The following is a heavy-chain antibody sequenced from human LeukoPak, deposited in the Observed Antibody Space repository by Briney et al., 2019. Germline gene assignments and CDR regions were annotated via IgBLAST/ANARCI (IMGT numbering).Heavy chain of an antibody. Sequence: GRSLRLSCAVSGFTLNDYAMHWVRQAPGKGLEWVSGISYNGGTIGFADSVKGRFTISRDNAKKSLYLQMNSLRAEDMALYYCAKDGCSGGSCYGRSAFDIWGQGTMVTVSS. CDR1: GFTLNDYA. V-gene: IGHV3-9*03. CDR3: AKDGCSGGSCYGRSAFDI. CDR2: ISYNGGTI. J-gene: IGHJ3*02. D-gene: IGHD2-15*01.